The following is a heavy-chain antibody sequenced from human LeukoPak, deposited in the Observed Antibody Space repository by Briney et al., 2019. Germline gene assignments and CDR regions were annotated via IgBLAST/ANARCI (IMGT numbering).Heavy chain of an antibody. CDR3: AVGPDILTGYYDAFDI. J-gene: IGHJ3*02. Sequence: GGSLRLSCSASGFTFSNFAMHWVRQAPGKGLEFVSAISTKGGSTYYADSVKGRFTISRDNSKNTLYLQMNSLRAEDTAVYYCAVGPDILTGYYDAFDIWGQGTMVTVSS. D-gene: IGHD3-9*01. V-gene: IGHV3-64*04. CDR1: GFTFSNFA. CDR2: ISTKGGST.